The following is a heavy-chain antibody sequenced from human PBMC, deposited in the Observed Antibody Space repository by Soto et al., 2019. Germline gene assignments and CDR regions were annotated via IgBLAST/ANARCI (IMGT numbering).Heavy chain of an antibody. CDR2: IYYSGSA. CDR3: AIAYSYGYGLYFAY. D-gene: IGHD5-18*01. Sequence: SETLSITCTVSGGSISSYYWSWIRQPPGKGLELIGYIYYSGSANYNPSLKSRVTISVDTSKNQFSLKLSAVTAADTAVYYCAIAYSYGYGLYFAYSGQVTTVPVSS. J-gene: IGHJ4*02. CDR1: GGSISSYY. V-gene: IGHV4-59*08.